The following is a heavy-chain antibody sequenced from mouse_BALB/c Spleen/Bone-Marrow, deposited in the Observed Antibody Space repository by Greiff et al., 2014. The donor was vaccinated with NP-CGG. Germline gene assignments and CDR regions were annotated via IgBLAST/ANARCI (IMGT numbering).Heavy chain of an antibody. V-gene: IGHV14-3*02. Sequence: VQLKESGAELVKPGASVKLSRTASGFNIKNTYIHWVKQRPEQGLEWIGRIDPANVNTKYDPKFQGKATITADTSSNTAYLQLSSLTSEDTAVYYCATYYYGSSLFAYWGQGTLVTVSA. J-gene: IGHJ3*01. CDR1: GFNIKNTY. D-gene: IGHD1-1*01. CDR3: ATYYYGSSLFAY. CDR2: IDPANVNT.